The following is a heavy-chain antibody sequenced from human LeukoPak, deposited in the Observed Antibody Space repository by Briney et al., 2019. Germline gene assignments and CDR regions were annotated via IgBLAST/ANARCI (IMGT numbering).Heavy chain of an antibody. CDR1: GFTFSSYA. V-gene: IGHV3-30-3*01. CDR3: ARGAGRFRGYWGQHDY. CDR2: ISYDGSNK. Sequence: PGRSLRLSCAASGFTFSSYAMHWVRQAPGKGLEWVAVISYDGSNKYYADSVKGRFTISRDNSKNTLYLQMNSLRAEDTAVYYCARGAGRFRGYWGQHDYWGQGTLVTVSS. J-gene: IGHJ4*02. D-gene: IGHD3-22*01.